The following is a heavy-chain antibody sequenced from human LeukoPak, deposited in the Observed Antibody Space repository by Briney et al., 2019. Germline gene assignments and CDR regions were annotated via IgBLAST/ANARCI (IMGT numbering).Heavy chain of an antibody. Sequence: PGGSLRLSCAASGFTFTTYAMNWVRQAPGKGLEWVSAISNSGGSTYYADSVKGRFIISRDNSKNTLYLQMNSLRAEDTARYYCAKYKLLSGGFDSWGQGTLVTVSS. J-gene: IGHJ5*01. CDR3: AKYKLLSGGFDS. CDR1: GFTFTTYA. V-gene: IGHV3-23*01. D-gene: IGHD1-1*01. CDR2: ISNSGGST.